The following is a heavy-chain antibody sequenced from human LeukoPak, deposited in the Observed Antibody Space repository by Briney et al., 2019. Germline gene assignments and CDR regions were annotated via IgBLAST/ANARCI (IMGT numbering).Heavy chain of an antibody. CDR3: AKTVVFYFDY. J-gene: IGHJ4*02. CDR1: GFTFSSYG. D-gene: IGHD3-10*01. V-gene: IGHV3-30*18. Sequence: PGRSLRLSCAASGFTFSSYGMHWVRQAPGKGLGWVAVISYDGSNKYYADSVKGRFTISRDNSKNTLYLQMNSLRAEDTAVYYCAKTVVFYFDYWDQGTLVTVSS. CDR2: ISYDGSNK.